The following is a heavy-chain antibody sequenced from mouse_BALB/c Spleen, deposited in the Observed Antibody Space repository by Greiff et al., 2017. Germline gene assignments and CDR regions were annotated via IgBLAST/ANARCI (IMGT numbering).Heavy chain of an antibody. D-gene: IGHD2-4*01. CDR2: IDPENGNT. Sequence: VQLKQSGAELVRPGALVKLSCKASGFNIKDYYMHWVKQRPEQGLEWIGWIDPENGNTIYDPKFQGKASITADTSSNTAYLQLSSLTSEDTAVYYCASMITTSYAMDYWGQGTSVTVSS. V-gene: IGHV14-1*02. CDR3: ASMITTSYAMDY. J-gene: IGHJ4*01. CDR1: GFNIKDYY.